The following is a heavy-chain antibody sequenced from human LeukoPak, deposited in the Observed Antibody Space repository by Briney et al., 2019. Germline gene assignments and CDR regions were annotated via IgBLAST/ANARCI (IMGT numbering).Heavy chain of an antibody. Sequence: GGSLRLSCAASGFSVSSNYITWVRQAPGKGLEWVSVIYNDGTTYYADSVKGRFTISRDNSKTTLYLQMNSLRAEDTAIYYCAKRVCTSCSMDVWGQGTTVTVSS. CDR3: AKRVCTSCSMDV. V-gene: IGHV3-66*04. CDR2: IYNDGTT. J-gene: IGHJ6*02. CDR1: GFSVSSNY. D-gene: IGHD2-2*01.